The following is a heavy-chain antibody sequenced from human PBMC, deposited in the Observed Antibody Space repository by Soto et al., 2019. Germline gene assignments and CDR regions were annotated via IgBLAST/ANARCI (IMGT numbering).Heavy chain of an antibody. D-gene: IGHD2-15*01. J-gene: IGHJ6*03. Sequence: PSETLSLTCAVYGGSFSGYYWSWIRQPPGKGLEWIGEINHSGSTNYNPSLKSRVTISVDTSKNQFSLKLSSVTAADTAVYYCARGGQYCSGGSCYSFVPHHHYYCYIDVRGKGTTVTVSS. V-gene: IGHV4-34*01. CDR2: INHSGST. CDR3: ARGGQYCSGGSCYSFVPHHHYYCYIDV. CDR1: GGSFSGYY.